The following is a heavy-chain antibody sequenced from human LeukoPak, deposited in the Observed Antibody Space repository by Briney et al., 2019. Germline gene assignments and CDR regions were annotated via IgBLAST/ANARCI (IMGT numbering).Heavy chain of an antibody. J-gene: IGHJ4*02. CDR3: ASGDLLTGYYYFDY. CDR1: GYTFTGYY. Sequence: ASVKVSCKASGYTFTGYYMHWVRQAPGQGLEWMGRINPNSGGTNYAQKFQGRVTMTRDTSISTAYMELSSVTAADTAVYYCASGDLLTGYYYFDYWGQGTLVTVSS. V-gene: IGHV1-2*06. D-gene: IGHD3-9*01. CDR2: INPNSGGT.